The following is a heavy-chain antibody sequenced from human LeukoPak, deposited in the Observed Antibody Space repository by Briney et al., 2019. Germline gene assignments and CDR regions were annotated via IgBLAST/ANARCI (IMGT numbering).Heavy chain of an antibody. V-gene: IGHV3-48*03. D-gene: IGHD6-6*01. J-gene: IGHJ6*03. CDR1: GFTFSSYE. Sequence: GGSLRLSCAASGFTFSSYEMNWVRQAPGKGLEWVSYISSSGSTKYYADSVKGRFTISRDNAKKSLYLQLKSLRGDDTAVYYCARDGDSSSSGHYYFYMDVWGKGTTVTVSS. CDR3: ARDGDSSSSGHYYFYMDV. CDR2: ISSSGSTK.